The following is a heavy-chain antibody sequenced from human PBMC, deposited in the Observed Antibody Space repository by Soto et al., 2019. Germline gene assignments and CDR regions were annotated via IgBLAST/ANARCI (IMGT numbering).Heavy chain of an antibody. V-gene: IGHV3-30-3*01. CDR2: ISFDGTTD. CDR1: GFTFNNYN. CDR3: ARDNRDCSSFNCYNPGRVFGLDV. Sequence: GGSLRLSCAASGFTFNNYNLHWVRQAPGNSLESVAVISFDGTTDYYADSVKGRFTVSRDNSKNTLSLQMDSLRPEDTAVYYCARDNRDCSSFNCYNPGRVFGLDVWGQGTTVTVSS. D-gene: IGHD2-2*02. J-gene: IGHJ6*02.